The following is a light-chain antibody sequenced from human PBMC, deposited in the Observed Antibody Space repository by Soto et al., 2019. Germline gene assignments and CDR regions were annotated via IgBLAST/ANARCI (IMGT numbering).Light chain of an antibody. J-gene: IGLJ2*01. CDR3: AAWDDSLSGQV. V-gene: IGLV1-47*01. CDR1: TSNIGSNS. Sequence: QYVLTQPPSASGTPGQSITISCSGSTSNIGSNSVFWYQHLPGTAPKLLIYRSNQRASGVPDRFSGSKSGTSASLAISGLRCEDEDDYYCAAWDDSLSGQVFGGGTKLTVL. CDR2: RSN.